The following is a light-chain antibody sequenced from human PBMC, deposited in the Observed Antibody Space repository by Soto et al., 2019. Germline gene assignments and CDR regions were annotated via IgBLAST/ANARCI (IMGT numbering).Light chain of an antibody. CDR1: SSDVGGYNY. V-gene: IGLV2-8*01. Sequence: QSALTQPPSASGSPGQSVTISCTGTSSDVGGYNYVSWYQQHLGKASKLMIYEVSKRPSGVPDRFSGSKSGNTASLTVSGLQAEDEADYYCSSYAGSNNYVFGTGTKVTVL. CDR2: EVS. CDR3: SSYAGSNNYV. J-gene: IGLJ1*01.